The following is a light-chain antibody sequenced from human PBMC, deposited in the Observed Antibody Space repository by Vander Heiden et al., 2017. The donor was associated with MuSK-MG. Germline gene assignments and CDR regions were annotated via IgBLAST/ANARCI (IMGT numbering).Light chain of an antibody. Sequence: EIVMTQSPATLSVSPGERATLSCRASQSVGSNIAWYQQKRGQAPRLLIYDASTRATGLPARFSGSGSGTEFTFTISSLQSEDFADYFCRQDHTWPQTFGQATKVEIK. V-gene: IGKV3-15*01. CDR1: QSVGSN. CDR2: DAS. J-gene: IGKJ1*01. CDR3: RQDHTWPQT.